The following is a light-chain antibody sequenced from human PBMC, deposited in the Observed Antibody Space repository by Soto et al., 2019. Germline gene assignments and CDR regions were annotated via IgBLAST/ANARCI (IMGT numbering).Light chain of an antibody. V-gene: IGKV1-39*01. CDR3: QQSYSTPRT. CDR1: QTITSY. Sequence: DIQMTQSPSSLSASVGDRVTITCRASQTITSYLNWYQQKPGKAPKLLIYAASSLQSGVPSRFSGSVSGTDFTLTISSLQPEDFATYYCQQSYSTPRTFGQGTKLEMK. J-gene: IGKJ2*01. CDR2: AAS.